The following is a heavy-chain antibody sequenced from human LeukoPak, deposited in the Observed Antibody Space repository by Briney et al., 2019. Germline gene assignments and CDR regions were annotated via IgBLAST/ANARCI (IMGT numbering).Heavy chain of an antibody. J-gene: IGHJ4*02. CDR2: ISGSGGGT. Sequence: GGSLRLSCAASGFTFSSYAMSWVRQAPGKGLEWVSAISGSGGGTYYADSVKGRFTISRDNSKNTLYLQMNSLRAEDTAVYYCAKFMSRSRSEPYFDCWGRGTLVTVSS. V-gene: IGHV3-23*01. D-gene: IGHD1-26*01. CDR1: GFTFSSYA. CDR3: AKFMSRSRSEPYFDC.